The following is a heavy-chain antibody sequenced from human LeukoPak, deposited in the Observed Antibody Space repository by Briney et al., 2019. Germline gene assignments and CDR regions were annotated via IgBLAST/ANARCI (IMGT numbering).Heavy chain of an antibody. CDR2: IYHSGNT. V-gene: IGHV4-4*02. CDR1: GDFISSTNW. CDR3: ARGVWVTHYLDY. J-gene: IGHJ4*02. Sequence: SETLSLTCTVSGDFISSTNWWIWVRQPPGKGLEWIGQIYHSGNTNYNPSLESRVTISVDKSMNHFSLKLRSVTAADTAIYYCARGVWVTHYLDYWGQGALVTVSS. D-gene: IGHD2-21*02.